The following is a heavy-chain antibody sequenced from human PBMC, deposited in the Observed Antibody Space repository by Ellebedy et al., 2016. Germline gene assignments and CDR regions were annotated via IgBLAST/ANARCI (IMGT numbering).Heavy chain of an antibody. CDR2: VKSKTNGGTI. V-gene: IGHV3-15*01. D-gene: IGHD3-10*01. CDR3: SGSFFNSLPEY. CDR1: GFSFSDAW. Sequence: GESLKISCAASGFSFSDAWMSWVRQAPGKGLEWVGRVKSKTNGGTIDYAAHVKGRFTISRDDSIDTLYLQMNSLKTEDTAVYYCSGSFFNSLPEYWGQGTLVTVSS. J-gene: IGHJ4*02.